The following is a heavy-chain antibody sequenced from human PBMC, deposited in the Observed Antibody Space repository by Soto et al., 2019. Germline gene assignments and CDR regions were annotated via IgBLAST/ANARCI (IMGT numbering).Heavy chain of an antibody. V-gene: IGHV1-18*04. CDR2: ISAYDGHT. CDR3: ATGYNSGWYNMDV. Sequence: QVQLLQSGVEVKKPGASVKVSCQASGFTFTNDGISWVRQAPGQGLEWMGWISAYDGHTNYAQKLQGRVTMTAATSTSTAYMELRTLTSDDTAVYFCATGYNSGWYNMDVCGQGTTFAVSS. J-gene: IGHJ6*01. D-gene: IGHD6-19*01. CDR1: GFTFTNDG.